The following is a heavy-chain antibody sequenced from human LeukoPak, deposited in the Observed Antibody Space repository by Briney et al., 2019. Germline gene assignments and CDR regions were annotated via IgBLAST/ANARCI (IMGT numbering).Heavy chain of an antibody. CDR3: ARGGNRYCSGGSCYMFDY. CDR2: IGTAGDT. CDR1: GFTFSSYD. J-gene: IGHJ4*02. V-gene: IGHV3-13*01. Sequence: GGSLRLSCAASGFTFSSYDMHWVRQATGKGLEWASAIGTAGDTYYPGSVKGRFTISRENAKNSLYLQMNSLRAGDTAVYYCARGGNRYCSGGSCYMFDYWGQGTLVTVSS. D-gene: IGHD2-15*01.